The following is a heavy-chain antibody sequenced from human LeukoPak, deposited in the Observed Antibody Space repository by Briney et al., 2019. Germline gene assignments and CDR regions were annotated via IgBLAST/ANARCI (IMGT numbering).Heavy chain of an antibody. V-gene: IGHV3-21*01. CDR1: GFTFSQYN. CDR3: ARGAAGGYCIITNCGHAFDI. CDR2: MSSSSTYI. J-gene: IGHJ3*02. Sequence: GGSLRLSCAASGFTFSQYNMNWVRQAPGKGVEGVSSMSSSSTYIYYADSVKGRFTISRDNAKNSLYLQMISLRAEDTAVYYCARGAAGGYCIITNCGHAFDIWGQGTMVTVSS. D-gene: IGHD2-2*01.